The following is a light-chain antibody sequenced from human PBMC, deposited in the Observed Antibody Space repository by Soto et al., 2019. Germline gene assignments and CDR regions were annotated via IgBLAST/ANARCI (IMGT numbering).Light chain of an antibody. J-gene: IGLJ1*01. V-gene: IGLV2-14*01. CDR2: EVS. Sequence: QSALTQPASVSGSPGQSITISCTGTSSDVGGYNYVSWYQQHPGKAPKLMIYEVSNRPSGVSNRFSGSKSGNTASLTISVLQDEDEADYYCSSYTSSSTFVFGTGTKVTVL. CDR3: SSYTSSSTFV. CDR1: SSDVGGYNY.